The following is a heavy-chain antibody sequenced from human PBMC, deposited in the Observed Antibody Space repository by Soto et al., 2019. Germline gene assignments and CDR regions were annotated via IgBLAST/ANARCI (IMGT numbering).Heavy chain of an antibody. V-gene: IGHV5-51*01. Sequence: GESLKISCKGSGYSFTSYWIGWVRQMPGKGLEWMGIIYPGDSDTRYSPSFQGQVTISADKSISTAYLQWSSLKASDTAMYYCAGQGVGAEDTPTQYYYYYGMDVWGQGTTVTVSS. CDR2: IYPGDSDT. D-gene: IGHD1-26*01. CDR3: AGQGVGAEDTPTQYYYYYGMDV. CDR1: GYSFTSYW. J-gene: IGHJ6*02.